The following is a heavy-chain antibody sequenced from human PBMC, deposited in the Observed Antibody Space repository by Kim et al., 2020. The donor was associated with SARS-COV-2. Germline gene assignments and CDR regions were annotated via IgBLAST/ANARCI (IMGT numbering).Heavy chain of an antibody. CDR1: GGSFSGYY. D-gene: IGHD5-12*01. Sequence: SETLSLTCAVYGGSFSGYYWSWIRQPPGKGLEWIGEINHSGSTNYNPSLKSRVTISVDTSKKQFSLKLSSVTAADTAVYYCARGARWLQLPQYFQHWGQGTLVTVSS. CDR2: INHSGST. V-gene: IGHV4-34*01. CDR3: ARGARWLQLPQYFQH. J-gene: IGHJ1*01.